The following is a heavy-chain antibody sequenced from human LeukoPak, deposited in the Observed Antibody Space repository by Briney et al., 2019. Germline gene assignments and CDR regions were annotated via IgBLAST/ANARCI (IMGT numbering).Heavy chain of an antibody. CDR3: VKARGYYGSSGYELDH. CDR1: GFTFSTYP. J-gene: IGHJ5*02. V-gene: IGHV3-64D*09. CDR2: ISPNGGDT. Sequence: GGSLRLSCSASGFTFSTYPMHRVRQAPGKGLEYVSVISPNGGDTYYADSVKGRFTISRDNSKNTLYPQMSSLRPADTAVYYCVKARGYYGSSGYELDHWGQGTLVTVSS. D-gene: IGHD3-22*01.